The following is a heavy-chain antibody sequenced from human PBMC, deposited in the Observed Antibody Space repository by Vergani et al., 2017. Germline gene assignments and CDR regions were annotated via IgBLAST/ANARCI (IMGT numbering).Heavy chain of an antibody. D-gene: IGHD2-15*01. Sequence: QVQLVQSGAEVKKPGSSVKVSCKASGGPFSSYAISWVRQAPGQGLEWMGGIIPIFGTANYAQKFQGRVTITADESPSTAYMELSSLRSEDTAVYYCARAFGPSGASGDWDYWGQGTLVTVSS. CDR1: GGPFSSYA. CDR3: ARAFGPSGASGDWDY. J-gene: IGHJ4*02. V-gene: IGHV1-69*01. CDR2: IIPIFGTA.